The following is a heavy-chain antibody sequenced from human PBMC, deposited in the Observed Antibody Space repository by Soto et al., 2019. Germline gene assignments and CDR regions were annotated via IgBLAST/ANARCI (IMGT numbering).Heavy chain of an antibody. CDR3: SRGGGIVVVTAPYDP. D-gene: IGHD2-21*02. J-gene: IGHJ5*02. CDR2: INPSGGYT. V-gene: IGHV1-46*03. CDR1: GYTFTSYY. Sequence: QVQLVQSGAEVKKPGASVKVSCKASGYTFTSYYMNWVRQAPGQGLEWLRIINPSGGYTTSAMRVLRHVTRGGVTSTSPVHMGRSSLTSEDTAVYYCSRGGGIVVVTAPYDPWGQGALGTGSS.